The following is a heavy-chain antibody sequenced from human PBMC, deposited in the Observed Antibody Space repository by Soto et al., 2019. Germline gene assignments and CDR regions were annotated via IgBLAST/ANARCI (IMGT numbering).Heavy chain of an antibody. V-gene: IGHV5-51*01. J-gene: IGHJ6*02. CDR2: IYPGDSDT. CDR3: ARQAYCGGDCYLTYYYYGMDV. CDR1: GYSFTSYW. Sequence: PGESLKISCKGSGYSFTSYWIGWVRQMPGKGLEWMGIIYPGDSDTRYSPSFQGQVTISADKSISTAYLQWSSLKASDTAMYYCARQAYCGGDCYLTYYYYGMDVWGQGTTVTVSS. D-gene: IGHD2-21*02.